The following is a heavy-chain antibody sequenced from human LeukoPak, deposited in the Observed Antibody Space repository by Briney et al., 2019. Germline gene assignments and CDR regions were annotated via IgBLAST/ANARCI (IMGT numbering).Heavy chain of an antibody. CDR2: ISYDGSNK. V-gene: IGHV3-30-3*01. CDR1: GFTFSSYA. D-gene: IGHD6-6*01. CDR3: ARTGIAARPGAFDS. Sequence: GGSLRLSCAASGFTFSSYAMHWVRQAPGKGLEWVAVISYDGSNKYYADSVKSRFTISRDNSKNTLYLQMNSLRAEDTAVYYCARTGIAARPGAFDSWSQGTMVTVSS. J-gene: IGHJ3*02.